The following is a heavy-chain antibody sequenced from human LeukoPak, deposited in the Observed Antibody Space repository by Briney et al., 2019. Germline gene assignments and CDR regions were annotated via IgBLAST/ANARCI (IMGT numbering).Heavy chain of an antibody. J-gene: IGHJ4*02. D-gene: IGHD2-2*01. CDR3: ARDYCSTTSCRFDY. V-gene: IGHV3-48*01. Sequence: GGSLRLSCAASGFTFSSYSMNWVRQAPGKGLEWVSYISSSSSSIYYTDSVKGRFTISRDNAMNSLYLQMNSLRAEDTAVYYCARDYCSTTSCRFDYWGQGTLVTVSS. CDR2: ISSSSSSI. CDR1: GFTFSSYS.